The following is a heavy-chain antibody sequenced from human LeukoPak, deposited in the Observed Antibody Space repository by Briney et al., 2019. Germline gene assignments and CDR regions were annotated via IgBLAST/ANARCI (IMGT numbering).Heavy chain of an antibody. Sequence: SETLSLTCTVSGGSISSYYWSWIRQPPGKGLEWIGYIYYSGSTNYNPSLKSRVTISVDTSKNQSSLKLSSVTAADTAVYYCARLPLNTNLYYYILTGYSDYYGMDVWGQGTTVTVSS. V-gene: IGHV4-59*08. CDR1: GGSISSYY. D-gene: IGHD3-9*01. CDR3: ARLPLNTNLYYYILTGYSDYYGMDV. J-gene: IGHJ6*02. CDR2: IYYSGST.